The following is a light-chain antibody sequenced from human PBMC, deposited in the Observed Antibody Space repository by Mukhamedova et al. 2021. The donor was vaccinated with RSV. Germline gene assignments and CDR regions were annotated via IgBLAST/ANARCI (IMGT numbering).Light chain of an antibody. CDR2: AAS. Sequence: WYQRRVHGKAPKLLIYAASTLQSGVPSRFSGSGFGTDFTPTINGLQPEDFATYYCQQAHIFPITLGQGTRLEIK. V-gene: IGKV1-12*01. CDR3: QQAHIFPIT. J-gene: IGKJ5*01.